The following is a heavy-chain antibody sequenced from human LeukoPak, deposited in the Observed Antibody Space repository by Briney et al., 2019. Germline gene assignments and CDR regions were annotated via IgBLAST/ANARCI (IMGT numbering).Heavy chain of an antibody. CDR1: GFTFSSYW. D-gene: IGHD1-7*01. Sequence: GGSLRLSCAASGFTFSSYWMSWVRQAPGKGLEWVANIKQDGSEKYYVDSVKGRFTISRDNSKNTLYLQMNSLRAEDTAVYYCALGANWNYGKWFDPWGQGTLVTVSS. CDR3: ALGANWNYGKWFDP. V-gene: IGHV3-7*03. J-gene: IGHJ5*02. CDR2: IKQDGSEK.